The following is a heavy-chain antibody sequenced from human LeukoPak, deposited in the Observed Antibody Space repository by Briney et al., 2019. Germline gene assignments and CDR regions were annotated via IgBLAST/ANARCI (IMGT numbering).Heavy chain of an antibody. CDR3: ARNFSTYSYGLDV. V-gene: IGHV3-7*01. CDR1: GFTFSNFW. D-gene: IGHD3-3*02. J-gene: IGHJ6*02. Sequence: PGGSLRLSCAASGFTFSNFWMSWVRQAPGKGLEGVANINPDGSAKYYVDSVKGRFTISRDNAETSLYLQMTSLRPEDTAVYYRARNFSTYSYGLDVWGQGTTVTVSS. CDR2: INPDGSAK.